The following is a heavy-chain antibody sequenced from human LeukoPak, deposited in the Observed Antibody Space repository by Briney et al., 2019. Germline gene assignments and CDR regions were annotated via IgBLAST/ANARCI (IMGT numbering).Heavy chain of an antibody. CDR2: ISGSGGST. D-gene: IGHD6-19*01. V-gene: IGHV3-23*01. CDR1: GFTFSSYG. J-gene: IGHJ4*02. CDR3: AKSRIAVAGSRTYYFDY. Sequence: GGSLRLSCAASGFTFSSYGMSWVRQAPGKGLEWVSAISGSGGSTYYADSVKGRFTISRDNSKNTLYLQMNSLRAEDTAVYYCAKSRIAVAGSRTYYFDYWGQGTLVTVSS.